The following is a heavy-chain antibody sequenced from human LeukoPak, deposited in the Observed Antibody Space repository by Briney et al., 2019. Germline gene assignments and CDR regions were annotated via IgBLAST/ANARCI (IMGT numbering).Heavy chain of an antibody. CDR1: GLTFSNYW. D-gene: IGHD3-3*01. J-gene: IGHJ4*02. Sequence: GGSLRLSCAASGLTFSNYWMSWVRQAPGKGLEWVANIKQDGSEKYYVDSVKGRFTISRDNSKNTVYLQMNSLRAEDTAVYYCAKESGYYHYWGQGTQVTVSS. CDR3: AKESGYYHY. CDR2: IKQDGSEK. V-gene: IGHV3-7*03.